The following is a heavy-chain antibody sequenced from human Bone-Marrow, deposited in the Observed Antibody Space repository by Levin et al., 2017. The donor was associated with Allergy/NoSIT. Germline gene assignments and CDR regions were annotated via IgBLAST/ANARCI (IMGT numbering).Heavy chain of an antibody. D-gene: IGHD2-21*02. V-gene: IGHV3-23*01. Sequence: PGGSLRLSCAASGFTFSNYAMTWVRQAPGQGLEWVSLISNSGGETYYADSVKGRFTISRDNSKNTLFLQMNSLGVDDTAVYYCAQNGGSSGSACPSWGQGTLLTVSS. CDR2: ISNSGGET. CDR1: GFTFSNYA. CDR3: AQNGGSSGSACPS. J-gene: IGHJ4*02.